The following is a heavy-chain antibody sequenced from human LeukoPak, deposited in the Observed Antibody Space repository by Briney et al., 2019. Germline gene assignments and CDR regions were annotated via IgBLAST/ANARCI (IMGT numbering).Heavy chain of an antibody. CDR3: ARTIQRGYSGYDFGY. V-gene: IGHV5-51*01. J-gene: IGHJ4*02. Sequence: GESLKISCKGSGYSFTSYWIGWVRQMPGKGPEWMGIIYPGDSDTRYSPSFQGQVTISADKSISTAYLQWSSLKASDTAMYYCARTIQRGYSGYDFGYWGQGTLVTVSS. D-gene: IGHD5-12*01. CDR1: GYSFTSYW. CDR2: IYPGDSDT.